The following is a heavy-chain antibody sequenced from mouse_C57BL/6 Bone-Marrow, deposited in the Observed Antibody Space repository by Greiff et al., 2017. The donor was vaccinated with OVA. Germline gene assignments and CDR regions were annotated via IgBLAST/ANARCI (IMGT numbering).Heavy chain of an antibody. CDR1: GYTFTSYW. D-gene: IGHD1-1*01. J-gene: IGHJ4*01. Sequence: QVQLQQPGAELVKPGASVKLSCKASGYTFTSYWMQWVKQRPGRGLEWIGELDPSDSCTNYNQKFKGKATLTVDTSSSTAYMQLSSLTSEDSAVYYGARGGTTVVDRYAMDYWGQGTSVTVSS. V-gene: IGHV1-50*01. CDR2: LDPSDSCT. CDR3: ARGGTTVVDRYAMDY.